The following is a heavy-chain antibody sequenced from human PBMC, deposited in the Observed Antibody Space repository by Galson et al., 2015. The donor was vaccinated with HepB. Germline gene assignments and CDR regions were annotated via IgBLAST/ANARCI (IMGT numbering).Heavy chain of an antibody. CDR3: ARDGIFLGSRSYSAFDY. V-gene: IGHV3-30-3*01. Sequence: SLRLSCAASGFTFRSYAMHWVRQAPGRGLEWVAVISHDGSKKYYSDSVKGRFTISRDNSKNTVDLLMNSLRAEDTAVYYCARDGIFLGSRSYSAFDYWGPGTLVTVSS. CDR2: ISHDGSKK. CDR1: GFTFRSYA. D-gene: IGHD3-10*01. J-gene: IGHJ4*02.